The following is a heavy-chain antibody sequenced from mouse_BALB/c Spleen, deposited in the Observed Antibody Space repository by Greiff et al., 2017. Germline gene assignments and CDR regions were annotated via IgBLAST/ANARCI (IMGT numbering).Heavy chain of an antibody. J-gene: IGHJ3*01. Sequence: DVQLQESGGGLVQPGGSMKLSCVASGFTFSNYWMNWVRQSPEKGLEWVAEIRLKSNNYATHYAESVKGRFTISRDDSKSSVYLQMNNLRAEDTGIYYCTRDGYGNSPWFAYWGQGTLVTVSA. CDR1: GFTFSNYW. CDR2: IRLKSNNYAT. D-gene: IGHD2-1*01. V-gene: IGHV6-6*02. CDR3: TRDGYGNSPWFAY.